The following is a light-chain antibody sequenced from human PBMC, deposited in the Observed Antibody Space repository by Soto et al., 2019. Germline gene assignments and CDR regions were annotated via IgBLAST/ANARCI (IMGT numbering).Light chain of an antibody. V-gene: IGKV3D-15*01. CDR3: QQYNYWPRT. J-gene: IGKJ1*01. Sequence: EIVMTQSPATLSLSPGERATLSCRASQSLRSSLAWYQQKPGQAPRLLIYDASTRATDIPARFSASGSGTEFTLAISSLQSEDFAVYYCQQYNYWPRTFGHGTKVEI. CDR2: DAS. CDR1: QSLRSS.